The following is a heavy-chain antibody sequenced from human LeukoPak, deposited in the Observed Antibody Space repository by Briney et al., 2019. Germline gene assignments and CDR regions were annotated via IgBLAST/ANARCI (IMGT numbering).Heavy chain of an antibody. Sequence: GGSLRLSCAASGFSFSSYAMSWVRQAPGKGLEWVSAISGSGGSTYYADSVKGRFTISRDNSKNTLYLQVNSLRAEDTAVYYCAKVSLAPITMVRGVLVGYFDYWGQGTLVTVSS. J-gene: IGHJ4*02. CDR2: ISGSGGST. D-gene: IGHD3-10*01. CDR3: AKVSLAPITMVRGVLVGYFDY. CDR1: GFSFSSYA. V-gene: IGHV3-23*01.